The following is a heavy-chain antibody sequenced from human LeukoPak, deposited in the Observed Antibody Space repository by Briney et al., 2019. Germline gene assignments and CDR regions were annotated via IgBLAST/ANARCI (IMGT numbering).Heavy chain of an antibody. Sequence: SQTLSLTCTVSGGSISCARYYWSWIRQPAGKGLEWIGRIYTSGSTDYNPSLKSRVTISLDTSKNQFSLKLNSVSAADTAVYYCATEREGPYGYLDYWGQGSLVTVSS. CDR1: GGSISCARYY. CDR3: ATEREGPYGYLDY. V-gene: IGHV4-61*02. CDR2: IYTSGST. J-gene: IGHJ4*02. D-gene: IGHD4-17*01.